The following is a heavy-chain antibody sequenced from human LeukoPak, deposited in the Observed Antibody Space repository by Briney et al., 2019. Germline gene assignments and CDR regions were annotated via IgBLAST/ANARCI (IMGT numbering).Heavy chain of an antibody. V-gene: IGHV4-59*01. D-gene: IGHD3-22*01. Sequence: PSETLSLTCTVSGGSISSYYWSWIRQPPGRGLEWIGNIYYSGSTNYNPSLKSRVTISVDTSKNQFSLKLSSVTAADTAVYYCTRGSIAYYYMDVWGKGTTVTISS. CDR3: TRGSIAYYYMDV. CDR2: IYYSGST. J-gene: IGHJ6*03. CDR1: GGSISSYY.